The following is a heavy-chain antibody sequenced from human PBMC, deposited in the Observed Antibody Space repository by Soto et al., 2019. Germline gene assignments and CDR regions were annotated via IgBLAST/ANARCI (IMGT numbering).Heavy chain of an antibody. J-gene: IGHJ5*02. V-gene: IGHV4-30-4*01. CDR1: GGSISSGDYY. CDR3: ARVGIGATGTNWFDP. CDR2: IYYSGST. D-gene: IGHD6-13*01. Sequence: QVQLQESGPGLVKPSQTLSLTCTVSGGSISSGDYYWSWIRHPPGKGLEWIGYIYYSGSTYYNPSPKRRVTIXXDXSXXQFSLKLSSVTAADTAVYYCARVGIGATGTNWFDPWGQGTLVTVSS.